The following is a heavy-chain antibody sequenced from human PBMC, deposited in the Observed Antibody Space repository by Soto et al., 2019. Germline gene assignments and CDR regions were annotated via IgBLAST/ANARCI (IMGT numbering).Heavy chain of an antibody. J-gene: IGHJ4*02. D-gene: IGHD2-15*01. CDR3: AKSPLGYCSGGSCYPPHYFDY. Sequence: GGSLRLSCAASGIIFNGFGMHWVRQAPGKGPEWVAVIRYDGSNIYYAGSVKGRFTISRDNSKNTLYLQMDSLRAEDTAVYYCAKSPLGYCSGGSCYPPHYFDYWGQGTLVTVSS. CDR1: GIIFNGFG. V-gene: IGHV3-30*02. CDR2: IRYDGSNI.